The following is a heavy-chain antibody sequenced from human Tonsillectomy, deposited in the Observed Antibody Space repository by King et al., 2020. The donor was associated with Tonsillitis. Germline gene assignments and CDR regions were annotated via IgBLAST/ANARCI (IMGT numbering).Heavy chain of an antibody. CDR3: ARRLFGYYYYMDV. Sequence: QVQLQESGPGLVKPSETLSLTCTVSGDSISSYYWSWIRQPPGKGLEWIGYIYYSGSTNYNPSLKSRVTISVDTSKNQFSLTLSSVTAADTAVYYCARRLFGYYYYMDVWGKGTTVTVSS. CDR2: IYYSGST. CDR1: GDSISSYY. V-gene: IGHV4-59*01. J-gene: IGHJ6*03. D-gene: IGHD3-16*01.